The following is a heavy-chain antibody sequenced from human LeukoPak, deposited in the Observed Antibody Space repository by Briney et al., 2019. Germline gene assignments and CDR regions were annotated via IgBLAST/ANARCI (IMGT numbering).Heavy chain of an antibody. D-gene: IGHD4-17*01. J-gene: IGHJ5*02. CDR1: GGTFSSYA. CDR3: ARGFTDYGTLINWFDP. CDR2: IIPIFGTA. V-gene: IGHV1-69*13. Sequence: ASVKVSCKASGGTFSSYAISWVRQAPGLGLEWMGGIIPIFGTANYAQKFQGRDTITADESTSTAYMELSSLRSEDTAVYYCARGFTDYGTLINWFDPWDQGTLVTVSS.